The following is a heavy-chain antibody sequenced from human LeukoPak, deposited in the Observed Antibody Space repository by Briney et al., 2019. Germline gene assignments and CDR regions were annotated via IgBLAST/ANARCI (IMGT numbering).Heavy chain of an antibody. Sequence: GGSLRLSCAASGFTFGSYAMSWVRQAPGKGLEWVSAISGSGGSTYYADSVKGRFTISRDNSKNTLYLQMNSLRAEDTAVYYCAKDAYYDYVWGSYGAFDIWGQGTMVTVSS. CDR1: GFTFGSYA. V-gene: IGHV3-23*01. CDR2: ISGSGGST. D-gene: IGHD3-16*01. J-gene: IGHJ3*02. CDR3: AKDAYYDYVWGSYGAFDI.